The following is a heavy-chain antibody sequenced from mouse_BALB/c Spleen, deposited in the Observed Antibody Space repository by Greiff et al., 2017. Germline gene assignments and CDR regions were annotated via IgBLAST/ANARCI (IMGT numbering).Heavy chain of an antibody. Sequence: LQQSGPELVRPGESVKISCKGSGYTFTDYAMHWVKQTPGQGLEWIGYIYPGNGGTNYNQKFKGKATLTADTSSSTAYMQISSLTSEDSAVYFCARSNGYDDYAMDYWGQGTSVTVSS. CDR2: IYPGNGGT. CDR1: GYTFTDYA. D-gene: IGHD2-2*01. V-gene: IGHV1-12*01. J-gene: IGHJ4*01. CDR3: ARSNGYDDYAMDY.